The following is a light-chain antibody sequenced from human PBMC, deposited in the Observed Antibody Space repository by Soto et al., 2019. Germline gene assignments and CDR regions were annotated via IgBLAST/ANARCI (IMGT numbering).Light chain of an antibody. CDR2: EVN. V-gene: IGLV2-23*02. CDR1: SSDVGLYNL. CDR3: CSYVGTSILM. Sequence: QSALTQPASVSGSPGQSITISCTGTSSDVGLYNLVSWYQQLPGKAPKLIIYEVNERPSGISDRFSGSKSGNTASLTLSGLQDEDEADYYCCSYVGTSILMFGGGTKHTVL. J-gene: IGLJ3*02.